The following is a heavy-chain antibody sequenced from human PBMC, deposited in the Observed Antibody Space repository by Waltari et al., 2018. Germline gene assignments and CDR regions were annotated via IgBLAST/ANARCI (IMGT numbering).Heavy chain of an antibody. V-gene: IGHV3-74*01. J-gene: IGHJ5*02. CDR1: W. CDR2: VNNDGTTT. D-gene: IGHD3-16*02. CDR3: GTLEAVAS. Sequence: WWPWVRQTPGKGLVGFAGVNNDGTTTRCADPVKGRFSVARDNTRNAVHLQMNSLRVDDTAVYVCGTLEAVASWGQGTLVTVSS.